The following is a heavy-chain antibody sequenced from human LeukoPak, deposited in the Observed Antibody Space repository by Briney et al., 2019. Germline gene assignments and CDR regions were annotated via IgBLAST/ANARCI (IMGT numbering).Heavy chain of an antibody. V-gene: IGHV3-21*01. J-gene: IGHJ4*02. CDR3: ARDPLEGAAAIYFFDY. CDR2: ISPSGSSI. CDR1: GFTFSDFS. Sequence: GGSLRLSCAASGFTFSDFSMNWVRQAPGKGLEWVSSISPSGSSIYYADSLKGRFTVSRDNAKNSLYLQMNSLRADDTAVYYCARDPLEGAAAIYFFDYWGQGTLVTVSS. D-gene: IGHD5-18*01.